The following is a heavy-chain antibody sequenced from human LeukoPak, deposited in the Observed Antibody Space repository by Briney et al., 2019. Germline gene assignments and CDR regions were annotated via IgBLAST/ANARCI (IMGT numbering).Heavy chain of an antibody. J-gene: IGHJ6*02. Sequence: PGGSLRLSCAASGFTFSSYAMHWVRQAPGKGLEWVAVISYDGSNKYYADSVKGRFTISRDNSKNTLFLQMNSLRVEDTAVYSCTRGPRPLRYCSGGSCPSYYSGMDVWGLGTTVTVSS. CDR1: GFTFSSYA. CDR2: ISYDGSNK. D-gene: IGHD2-15*01. CDR3: TRGPRPLRYCSGGSCPSYYSGMDV. V-gene: IGHV3-30-3*01.